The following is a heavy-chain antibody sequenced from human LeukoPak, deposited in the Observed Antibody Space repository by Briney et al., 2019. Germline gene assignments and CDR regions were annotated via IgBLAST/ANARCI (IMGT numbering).Heavy chain of an antibody. CDR3: ARAGPVPAPTYYYMDV. V-gene: IGHV4-34*01. D-gene: IGHD2-2*01. CDR2: INHSGST. Sequence: PSETLSLTCAVYGGSFSGYYWSWIRQPPGKGLEWIGEINHSGSTNYNPSLKSRVTISVDTSKNQFSLKLSSVTAADTAVYYCARAGPVPAPTYYYMDVWGKGITVTVSS. J-gene: IGHJ6*03. CDR1: GGSFSGYY.